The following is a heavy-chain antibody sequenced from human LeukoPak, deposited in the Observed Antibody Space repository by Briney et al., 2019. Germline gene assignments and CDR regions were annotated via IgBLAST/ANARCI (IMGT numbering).Heavy chain of an antibody. J-gene: IGHJ6*03. CDR1: GGSISSYY. CDR2: IYTSGST. D-gene: IGHD1-14*01. Sequence: PSETLSLTCTVSGGSISSYYWSWIRQPAGKGLEWIGRIYTSGSTNYNPSLKSRVTMSVDTSKNQFSLKLSSVTAADTAVYYCARHTGKPGNYYYYMDVWGKGTTVTVSS. CDR3: ARHTGKPGNYYYYMDV. V-gene: IGHV4-4*07.